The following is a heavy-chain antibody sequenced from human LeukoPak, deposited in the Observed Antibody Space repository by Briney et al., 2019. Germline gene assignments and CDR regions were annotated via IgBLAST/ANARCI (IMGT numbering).Heavy chain of an antibody. D-gene: IGHD5-24*01. Sequence: GGSLRLSCAVSGFTFSSYAMHWVRQAPGKGLEWVANIKQDGSKKSYVDSVKGRFTISRDNAKNSLYLQMNSLRAEDTAIYYCTRVGYIDEGIDYWGQGTLVTVSS. J-gene: IGHJ4*02. CDR2: IKQDGSKK. CDR3: TRVGYIDEGIDY. V-gene: IGHV3-7*04. CDR1: GFTFSSYA.